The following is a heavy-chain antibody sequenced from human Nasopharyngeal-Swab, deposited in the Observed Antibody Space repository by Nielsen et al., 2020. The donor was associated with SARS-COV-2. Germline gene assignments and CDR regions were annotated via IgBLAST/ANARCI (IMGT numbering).Heavy chain of an antibody. CDR2: ISQYDTYK. V-gene: IGHV1-18*01. D-gene: IGHD6-13*01. CDR3: ARHSVDRWYSAMDF. J-gene: IGHJ6*02. Sequence: WVRQAPGQGLEWMGWISQYDTYKNYAQKFQGRLTMTTDTSTNTADMELRSLRSDDTGLYYCARHSVDRWYSAMDFWGQGTTVTVSS.